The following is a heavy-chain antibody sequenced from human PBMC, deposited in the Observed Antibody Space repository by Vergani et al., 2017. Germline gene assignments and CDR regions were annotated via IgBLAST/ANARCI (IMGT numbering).Heavy chain of an antibody. CDR1: GGSISSSSYY. CDR3: ARDSIPAASYYYYGMDV. J-gene: IGHJ6*02. V-gene: IGHV4-39*07. D-gene: IGHD2-2*01. Sequence: QLQLQESGPGLVKPSETLSLTCTVSGGSISSSSYYWGWIRQPPGKGLEWIGGIYYSGSTYYNPSLKSRVTISVDTSKNQFSLKLSSVTAADTAVYYCARDSIPAASYYYYGMDVWGQGP. CDR2: IYYSGST.